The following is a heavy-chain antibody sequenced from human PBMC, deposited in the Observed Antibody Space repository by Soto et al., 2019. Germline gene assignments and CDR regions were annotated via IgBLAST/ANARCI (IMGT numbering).Heavy chain of an antibody. D-gene: IGHD3-10*01. J-gene: IGHJ4*02. CDR1: GGTFSSYA. Sequence: QVQLVQSGAEVKKPGSSVKVSCKASGGTFSSYAISWVRQAPGQGLEWMGGIIPIFGTANYAQKFQGRVTIXXDXSXNTAYMELSSLRSEDTAVYYCARDYYGSGTIGHFDYWGQGTLVTVSS. V-gene: IGHV1-69*12. CDR3: ARDYYGSGTIGHFDY. CDR2: IIPIFGTA.